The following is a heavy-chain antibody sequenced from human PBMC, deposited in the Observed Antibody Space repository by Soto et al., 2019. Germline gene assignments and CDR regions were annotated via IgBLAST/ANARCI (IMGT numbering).Heavy chain of an antibody. CDR3: AKDLGPPDRRVFDY. CDR2: ISWNSGSI. V-gene: IGHV3-9*01. J-gene: IGHJ4*02. CDR1: GCPLVDYA. Sequence: GGSLRLSCAASGCPLVDYAMHWVRQAPGKGLEWVSGISWNSGSIGYADSVKGRFTISRDNAKNSLYLQMNSLRAEDTALYYCAKDLGPPDRRVFDYWGQGTLVTVS. D-gene: IGHD3-22*01.